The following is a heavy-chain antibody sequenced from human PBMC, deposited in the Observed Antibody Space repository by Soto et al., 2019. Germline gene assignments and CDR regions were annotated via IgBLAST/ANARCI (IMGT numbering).Heavy chain of an antibody. J-gene: IGHJ6*02. D-gene: IGHD3-16*01. CDR2: ISSSSSYI. CDR3: ARDRLGTGEGYYSYYGMDV. V-gene: IGHV3-21*01. Sequence: EVQLVESGGGLVKPGGSLRLSCAASGFTFSSYSMNWVRQAPGKGLEWVSSISSSSSYIYYADSVKGRFTISRDNAKNSLYLQRNSLRAEDTAVYYCARDRLGTGEGYYSYYGMDVWGQGTTVTVSS. CDR1: GFTFSSYS.